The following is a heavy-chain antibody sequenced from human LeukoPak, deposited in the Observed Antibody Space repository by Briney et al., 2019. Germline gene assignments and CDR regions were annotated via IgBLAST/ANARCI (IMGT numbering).Heavy chain of an antibody. V-gene: IGHV3-23*01. Sequence: GGSLKLSRAASGFTSSSCAILWVRQALGKGLEWVSAISGSGGSTYYADSVKGRFTISRDNSKNTLYLQMNSLRAEDTAVYYCAKIGYDCIGDYLSYRVYWGQGTLVTVSS. CDR1: GFTSSSCA. D-gene: IGHD3-22*01. CDR3: AKIGYDCIGDYLSYRVY. CDR2: ISGSGGST. J-gene: IGHJ4*02.